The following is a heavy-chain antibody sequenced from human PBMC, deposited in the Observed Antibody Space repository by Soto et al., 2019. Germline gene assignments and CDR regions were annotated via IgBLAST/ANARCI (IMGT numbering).Heavy chain of an antibody. CDR1: GGTFSSYA. Sequence: QVQLVQSGAEVKTPGSSVKVSCKASGGTFSSYAISWVRQAPGQGVEWMGGIIPIFGTENYAQKFHGRVKSTADKSTSTVYMALSSVRSEDTAVYDCAREGDGTLYSGMDVWGQGTTVTVSS. CDR3: AREGDGTLYSGMDV. D-gene: IGHD3-16*01. V-gene: IGHV1-69*06. J-gene: IGHJ6*02. CDR2: IIPIFGTE.